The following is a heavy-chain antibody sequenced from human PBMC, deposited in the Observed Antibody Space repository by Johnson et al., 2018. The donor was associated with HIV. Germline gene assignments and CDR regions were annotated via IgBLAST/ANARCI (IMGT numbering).Heavy chain of an antibody. J-gene: IGHJ3*02. CDR2: IRYDGSNK. V-gene: IGHV3-30*02. D-gene: IGHD3-22*01. CDR1: GFTFSSYG. CDR3: AKDISYGYYGLDAFDI. Sequence: QVQLVESGGGLVQSGGSLRLSCAASGFTFSSYGMHWVRQAPGKGLEWVAFIRYDGSNKYYAYSVKGRFTISRDNSKNSLYLQMNSLRAEDTALYYCAKDISYGYYGLDAFDIWGQGTMVTVSS.